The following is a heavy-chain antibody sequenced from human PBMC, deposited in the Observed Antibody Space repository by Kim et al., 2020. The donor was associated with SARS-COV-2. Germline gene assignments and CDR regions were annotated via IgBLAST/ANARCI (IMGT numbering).Heavy chain of an antibody. CDR1: GYTFTGYY. CDR2: INPNSGGT. J-gene: IGHJ4*02. V-gene: IGHV1-2*02. D-gene: IGHD3-10*01. Sequence: ASVKVSCKASGYTFTGYYMHWVRQAPGQGLEWMGWINPNSGGTNYAQKFQGRVTMTRDTSISTAYMELSRLRSDDTAVYYCARDWADNPLWFGELFHYWGQGTLVTVSS. CDR3: ARDWADNPLWFGELFHY.